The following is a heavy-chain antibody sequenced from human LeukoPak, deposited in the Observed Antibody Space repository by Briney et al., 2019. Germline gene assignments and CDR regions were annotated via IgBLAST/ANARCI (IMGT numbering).Heavy chain of an antibody. CDR2: IHYSEST. CDR1: GGPIRSYY. CDR3: ARVSAAGMEFHYGMDV. J-gene: IGHJ6*02. D-gene: IGHD6-13*01. Sequence: SETLSLTCTVSGGPIRSYYWGWMRQPPGKGLEWIGNIHYSESTNFNPSLKSRVAIAVDTSKNQFSLSMRSVTAADTAVYYCARVSAAGMEFHYGMDVWGQGTTVFVSS. V-gene: IGHV4-59*01.